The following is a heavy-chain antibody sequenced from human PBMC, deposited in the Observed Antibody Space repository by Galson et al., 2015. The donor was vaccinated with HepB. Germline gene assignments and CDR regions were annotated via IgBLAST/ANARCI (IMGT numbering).Heavy chain of an antibody. CDR3: ANLHGGGY. Sequence: LRLSCAASGFTFSSYSMSWVCQAPGEGPEWVSYISGDSKSIKYADSVKGRFTISRDNAKNSPFLQMNSLRAEDTAVYYCANLHGGGYWGQGTLVTVSS. CDR2: ISGDSKSI. V-gene: IGHV3-48*04. D-gene: IGHD4-23*01. J-gene: IGHJ4*02. CDR1: GFTFSSYS.